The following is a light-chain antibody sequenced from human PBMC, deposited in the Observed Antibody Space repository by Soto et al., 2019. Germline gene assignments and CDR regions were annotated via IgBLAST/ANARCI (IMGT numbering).Light chain of an antibody. J-gene: IGLJ1*01. V-gene: IGLV2-14*01. CDR1: SSDVGGSNY. CDR2: EVS. Sequence: QSVLIQPASVSGSPGQSITISCTGTSSDVGGSNYVSWYQHHPHRAPKLLIYEVSYRPSGVSSRFSGSKSGNTASLTISGLQAEDEADYYCSSYTSSNTLEVFGVGTKLTVL. CDR3: SSYTSSNTLEV.